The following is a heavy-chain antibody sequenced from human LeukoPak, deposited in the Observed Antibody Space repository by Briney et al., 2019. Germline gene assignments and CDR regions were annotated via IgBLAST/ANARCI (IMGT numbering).Heavy chain of an antibody. V-gene: IGHV1-2*06. CDR3: ARDVSSTSNWEFDY. J-gene: IGHJ4*02. CDR1: GYTFTNRG. D-gene: IGHD1-26*01. Sequence: ASVKVSCKTSGYTFTNRGISWVRQASGQGLEWMGRINANSGGTYYEQKFQGRVTMTRDTSISTAYVEVNWLISDDTAIYYCARDVSSTSNWEFDYWGQGTLVTVSS. CDR2: INANSGGT.